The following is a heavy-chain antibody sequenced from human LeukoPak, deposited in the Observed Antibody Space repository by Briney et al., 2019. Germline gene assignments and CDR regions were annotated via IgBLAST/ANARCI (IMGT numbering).Heavy chain of an antibody. CDR3: AKWGDYDILTGYYVPDY. CDR2: ITGSDGSS. J-gene: IGHJ4*02. V-gene: IGHV3-23*01. D-gene: IGHD3-9*01. Sequence: PGGSLRLSCVASGFTFTNYAMSWVRQAPGKGLEWVSAITGSDGSSYYADSVKGRFTISRDNSKNTLYLQMNSLRAEDTAVYYCAKWGDYDILTGYYVPDYWGQGTLVTVSS. CDR1: GFTFTNYA.